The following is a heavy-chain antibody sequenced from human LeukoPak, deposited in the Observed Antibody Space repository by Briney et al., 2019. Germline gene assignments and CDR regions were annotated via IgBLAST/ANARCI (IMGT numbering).Heavy chain of an antibody. CDR2: IKQDGSEI. D-gene: IGHD7-27*01. J-gene: IGHJ2*01. Sequence: RTGGSLRLSCAASGFTFSSSWMTWVRQAPGKGLEWVASIKQDGSEINYVDSVKGRFTISRDNAKKSLYLQMNSLRAEDTAVYYCARDAETGVNWYFDLWGRGTQVTVSS. CDR1: GFTFSSSW. V-gene: IGHV3-7*01. CDR3: ARDAETGVNWYFDL.